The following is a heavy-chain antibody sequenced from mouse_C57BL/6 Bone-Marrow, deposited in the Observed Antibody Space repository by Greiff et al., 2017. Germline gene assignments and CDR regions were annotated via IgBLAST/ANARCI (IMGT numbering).Heavy chain of an antibody. CDR3: ARDDDYGSSNYAMDY. J-gene: IGHJ4*01. D-gene: IGHD1-1*01. CDR2: IDPSDSYT. V-gene: IGHV1-50*01. CDR1: GYTFTSYW. Sequence: QVQLQQPGAELVKPGASVKLSCKASGYTFTSYWMQWVKQRPGQGLEWIGEIDPSDSYTNYNQKFKGKATLTVDTSSSTAYMQLSILTSEDSAVYYCARDDDYGSSNYAMDYWGQGTSVTVSS.